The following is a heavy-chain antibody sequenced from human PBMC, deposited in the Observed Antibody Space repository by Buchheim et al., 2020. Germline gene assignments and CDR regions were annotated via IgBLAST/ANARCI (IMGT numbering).Heavy chain of an antibody. J-gene: IGHJ3*02. Sequence: QVQLQESGPGLVKPSQTLSLTCTVSGGSISSGGYYWSWIRQHPGKGLDGIGYIYYSRSTYYNPSLKSRVTISVDTSKNPFSLKLSSVTAADTAVYYCARVEITIFGVVILYDAFDIWGQGT. CDR3: ARVEITIFGVVILYDAFDI. CDR2: IYYSRST. CDR1: GGSISSGGYY. D-gene: IGHD3-3*01. V-gene: IGHV4-31*03.